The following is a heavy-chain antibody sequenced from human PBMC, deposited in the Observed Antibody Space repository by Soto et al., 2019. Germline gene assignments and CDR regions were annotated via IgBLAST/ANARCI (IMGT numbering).Heavy chain of an antibody. V-gene: IGHV4-38-2*02. J-gene: IGHJ5*02. CDR1: GYRINIDAC. CDR2: VCHSGTI. CDR3: ARDVGRYNINRVWFAP. Sequence: SETLSLTCVVSGYRINIDACWGLIRQSPEKGLEWLGSVCHSGTIYYNPSLKSRVTISLDTSKNQFSLSLSSVTAADTALYYCARDVGRYNINRVWFAPWGQGILVTVSS. D-gene: IGHD1-20*01.